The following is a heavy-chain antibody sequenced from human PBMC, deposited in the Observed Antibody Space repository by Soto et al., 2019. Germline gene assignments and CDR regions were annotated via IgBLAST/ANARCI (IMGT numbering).Heavy chain of an antibody. CDR1: GGSISSYY. CDR3: ASRLTLKTTTGDAFDI. CDR2: VYYSGST. J-gene: IGHJ3*02. V-gene: IGHV4-59*01. D-gene: IGHD1-26*01. Sequence: QLQLQESGPGLVKPSETLSLTCTVSGGSISSYYWSWIRQPPGKGLEWIGFVYYSGSTNYNPSLKSRVPMSVHMPKNQPALRLTSATATDTAVYYFASRLTLKTTTGDAFDIWGQGTMVTVSS.